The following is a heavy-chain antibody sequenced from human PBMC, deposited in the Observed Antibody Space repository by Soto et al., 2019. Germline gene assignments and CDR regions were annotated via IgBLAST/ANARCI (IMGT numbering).Heavy chain of an antibody. CDR3: AKEYFYDSSFDY. D-gene: IGHD3-22*01. Sequence: SGGSLRLSCAASGITISDFAMGWLRQTTTKGLEWVSTISGRGDEVYYADSVKGRFTISRDNSRSTLYLQMNSLRAEDTAIYFCAKEYFYDSSFDYWGQGVLVTVSS. J-gene: IGHJ4*02. V-gene: IGHV3-23*01. CDR2: ISGRGDEV. CDR1: GITISDFA.